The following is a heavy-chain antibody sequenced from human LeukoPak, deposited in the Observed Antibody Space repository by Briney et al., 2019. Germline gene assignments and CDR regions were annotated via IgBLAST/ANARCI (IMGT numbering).Heavy chain of an antibody. D-gene: IGHD6-13*01. J-gene: IGHJ4*02. CDR3: ARGPPIAAAGYFDY. Sequence: GGSLRLSCAASGFTLSSYSMNWVRQAPGKGLEWVSYISSSSSTIYYADSVKGRFTISRDNAKSSLYLQMNSLRAEDTAVYYCARGPPIAAAGYFDYWGQGTLVTVSS. CDR2: ISSSSSTI. CDR1: GFTLSSYS. V-gene: IGHV3-48*01.